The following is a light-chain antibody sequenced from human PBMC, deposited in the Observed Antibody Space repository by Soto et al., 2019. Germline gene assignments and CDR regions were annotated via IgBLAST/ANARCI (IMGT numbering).Light chain of an antibody. Sequence: QSALTQPASVSGSPGQSITISCTGTSPNVGVYKLVSWYQQHPGKAPKLIIYEGSKRPSGVSNRFSGSKSGNAASLTISGLQAGDEADYHCCSYAGESTVTFGGGTKLTVL. V-gene: IGLV2-23*01. CDR1: SPNVGVYKL. CDR2: EGS. J-gene: IGLJ2*01. CDR3: CSYAGESTVT.